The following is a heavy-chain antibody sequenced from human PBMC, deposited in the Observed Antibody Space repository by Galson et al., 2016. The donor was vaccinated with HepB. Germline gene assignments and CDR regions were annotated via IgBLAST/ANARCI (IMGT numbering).Heavy chain of an antibody. Sequence: SLRLSCAASGFTFSRYEMNWVRQAPGKGLEWVSYISSSGTTIYYADSVKGRFTISRDNAKNSLYLQMSSLRAEDTAVYYCARDRGSGYLDAFDIWGQGTMVTVSS. CDR2: ISSSGTTI. V-gene: IGHV3-48*03. J-gene: IGHJ3*02. CDR1: GFTFSRYE. D-gene: IGHD3-22*01. CDR3: ARDRGSGYLDAFDI.